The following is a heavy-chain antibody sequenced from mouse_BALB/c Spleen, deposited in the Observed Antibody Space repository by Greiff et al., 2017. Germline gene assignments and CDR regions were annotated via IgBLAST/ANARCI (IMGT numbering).Heavy chain of an antibody. D-gene: IGHD2-3*01. J-gene: IGHJ4*01. V-gene: IGHV2-9-2*01. CDR1: GFSLTSYD. CDR3: VRDDGYDAMDY. CDR2: IWTGGGT. Sequence: QVQLMESGPGLVAPSQSLSITCTVSGFSLTSYDISWIRQPPGKGLEWLGVIWTGGGTNYNSAFMSRLSISKDNSKSQVFLKMNSLQTDDTAIYYCVRDDGYDAMDYWGQGTSVTVSS.